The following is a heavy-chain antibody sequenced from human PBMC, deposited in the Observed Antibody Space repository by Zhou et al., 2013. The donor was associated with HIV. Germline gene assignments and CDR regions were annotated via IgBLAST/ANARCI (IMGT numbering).Heavy chain of an antibody. Sequence: QVQLLQSGAEVKKPGSSVKVSCQASGGTFSSYVISWVRQAPGQGLEWMGGIIPIFGTANYAQKFQGRVTITRNTSINTAYMELSSLRSEDTGVYYCASQAVSGGSHRFDPWGQGTLVTVSS. CDR3: ASQAVSGGSHRFDP. V-gene: IGHV1-69*05. CDR2: IIPIFGTA. CDR1: GGTFSSYV. D-gene: IGHD1-26*01. J-gene: IGHJ5*02.